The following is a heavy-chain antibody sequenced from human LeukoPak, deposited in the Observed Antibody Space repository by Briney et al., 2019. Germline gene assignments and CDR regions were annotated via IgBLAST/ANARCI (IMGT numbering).Heavy chain of an antibody. J-gene: IGHJ5*02. V-gene: IGHV3-11*04. CDR3: ARWWFGDNNWFDP. D-gene: IGHD3-10*01. Sequence: MTGGSLRLSCAASGFTFSDYYMSWIRQAPGKGLEWVSYISSSGSTIYYADSVKGRFTISRDNAKNSLYLQMNSLRAEDTAVYYCARWWFGDNNWFDPWGQGTLVTVSS. CDR1: GFTFSDYY. CDR2: ISSSGSTI.